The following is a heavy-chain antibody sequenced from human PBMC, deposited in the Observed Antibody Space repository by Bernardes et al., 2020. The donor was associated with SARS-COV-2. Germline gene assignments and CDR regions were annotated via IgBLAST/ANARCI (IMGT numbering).Heavy chain of an antibody. CDR1: GGSISSYY. CDR2: IYYSGST. D-gene: IGHD6-6*01. J-gene: IGHJ6*02. V-gene: IGHV4-59*01. CDR3: ARDWVGSSSGGYYYYYGMDV. Sequence: SETLSLTCTVSGGSISSYYWSWIRQPPGKGLEWIGYIYYSGSTNYNPSLKSRVTISVDTSKNQFSLKLSSVTAADTAVYYCARDWVGSSSGGYYYYYGMDVWGQGTTVTVSS.